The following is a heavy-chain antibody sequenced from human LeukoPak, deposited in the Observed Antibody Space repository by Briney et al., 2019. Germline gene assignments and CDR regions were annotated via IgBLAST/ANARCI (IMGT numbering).Heavy chain of an antibody. CDR3: ADRPIGMTGKPNYYFDY. J-gene: IGHJ4*02. V-gene: IGHV3-23*01. CDR1: GFTFSSYA. CDR2: ISGSGGST. D-gene: IGHD3-9*01. Sequence: GGSLRLSCAASGFTFSSYAMSWVRQAPGKGLEWVSAISGSGGSTYYADSVKGRFTISRDNSKNTLYLQMDSLRAEDTAIYYCADRPIGMTGKPNYYFDYWGQGTLVTVSS.